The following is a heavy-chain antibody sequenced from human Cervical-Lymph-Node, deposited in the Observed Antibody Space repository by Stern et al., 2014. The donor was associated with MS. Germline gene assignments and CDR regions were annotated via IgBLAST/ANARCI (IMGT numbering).Heavy chain of an antibody. CDR1: GVTLSSNT. Sequence: QLVQSGGEVRKPGSSVKVSCKVSGVTLSSNTIDWVRQAPGQGLQWIGVIIAIIGTTDYAQKFHDRVTITADESTNTVYMEVTSLTSEDTAVYYCARVIGDGYDSLDDWGQGTLVTVSS. D-gene: IGHD5-24*01. J-gene: IGHJ4*02. CDR2: IIAIIGTT. CDR3: ARVIGDGYDSLDD. V-gene: IGHV1-69*01.